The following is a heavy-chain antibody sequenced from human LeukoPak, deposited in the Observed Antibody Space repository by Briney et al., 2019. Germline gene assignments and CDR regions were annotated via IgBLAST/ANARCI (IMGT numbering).Heavy chain of an antibody. CDR3: ARGYSYGHGDY. J-gene: IGHJ4*02. CDR1: GFTFSSYG. Sequence: GRSLRLSCAASGFTFSSYGMHWVRQAPGKGLEWVAVISYDGSNKYYADSVKGRFTISRDNSKNTLYLQMNSLRAEDTAVYYCARGYSYGHGDYWGQGTLVTVSS. V-gene: IGHV3-30*03. D-gene: IGHD5-18*01. CDR2: ISYDGSNK.